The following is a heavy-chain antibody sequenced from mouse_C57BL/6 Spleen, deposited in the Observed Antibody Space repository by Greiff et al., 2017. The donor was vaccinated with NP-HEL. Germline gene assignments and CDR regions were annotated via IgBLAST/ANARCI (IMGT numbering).Heavy chain of an antibody. D-gene: IGHD4-1*01. CDR1: GFSLTSYG. Sequence: QVQLKESGPGLVAPSQSLSITCTVSGFSLTSYGVSWVRQPPGKGLEWLGVIWGDGSTNYHSALISRLSISKDNSKSQVFLKLNSLQTDDTATYYCAKGNWDGGWFAYWGQGTLVTVSA. V-gene: IGHV2-3*01. J-gene: IGHJ3*01. CDR2: IWGDGST. CDR3: AKGNWDGGWFAY.